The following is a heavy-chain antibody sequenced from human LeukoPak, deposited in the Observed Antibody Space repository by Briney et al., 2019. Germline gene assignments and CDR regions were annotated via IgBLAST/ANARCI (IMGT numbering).Heavy chain of an antibody. V-gene: IGHV3-66*01. CDR2: IYSGGST. D-gene: IGHD6-19*01. CDR3: ARDSSVKPFDY. Sequence: GGSLRLSCAASGFTVSSNYMSWVRQAPGKGLEWVSVIYSGGSTYYADSVKGRFTISRDNSKNTLYLQMNSLRAEDTAVYYCARDSSVKPFDYWGQGTLVTVSS. CDR1: GFTVSSNY. J-gene: IGHJ4*02.